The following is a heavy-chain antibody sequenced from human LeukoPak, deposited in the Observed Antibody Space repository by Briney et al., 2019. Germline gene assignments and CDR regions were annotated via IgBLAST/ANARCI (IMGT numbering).Heavy chain of an antibody. CDR3: AREGSYYDSSGYFDY. V-gene: IGHV1-69*05. D-gene: IGHD3-22*01. J-gene: IGHJ4*02. CDR2: IIPIFGTA. CDR1: GGTFISYA. Sequence: SVKVXCKASGGTFISYAISWVRQAPGQGLEWMGRIIPIFGTANYAQKFQGRVTITTDESTSTAYMELSSLRSEDTAVYYCAREGSYYDSSGYFDYWGQGTLVTVSS.